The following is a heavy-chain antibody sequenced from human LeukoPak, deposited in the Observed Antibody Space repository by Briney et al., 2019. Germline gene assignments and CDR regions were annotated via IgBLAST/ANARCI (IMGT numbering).Heavy chain of an antibody. CDR2: IYSGGST. CDR3: ARDRSLYYDSRGLGVSFDY. Sequence: GSLRLSCAASGFTVSSNYMSWVRQAPGKGLEWVSVIYSGGSTYYADSVKGRFTISRDNSKNTLYLQMNSLRAEDTAVYYCARDRSLYYDSRGLGVSFDYWGQGTLVTVSS. V-gene: IGHV3-53*01. D-gene: IGHD3-22*01. J-gene: IGHJ4*02. CDR1: GFTVSSNY.